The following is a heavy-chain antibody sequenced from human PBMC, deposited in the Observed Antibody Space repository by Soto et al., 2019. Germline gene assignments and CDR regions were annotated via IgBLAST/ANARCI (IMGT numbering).Heavy chain of an antibody. CDR2: INPNSGGT. J-gene: IGHJ4*02. V-gene: IGHV1-2*04. D-gene: IGHD2-2*01. CDR1: GYTFTGYY. CDR3: ARDVTGGGNCSSTSCRSQVYFDY. Sequence: QVQLVQSGAEVKKPGASVKVSCKASGYTFTGYYMHWVRQAPGQGLEWMGWINPNSGGTNYAQKFQGWVTMTRDTSISTAYMELSMRRSDDTAVYYCARDVTGGGNCSSTSCRSQVYFDYWGQGTLVTVSS.